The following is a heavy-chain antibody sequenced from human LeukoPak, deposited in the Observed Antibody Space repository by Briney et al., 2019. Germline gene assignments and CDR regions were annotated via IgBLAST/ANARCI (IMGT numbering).Heavy chain of an antibody. Sequence: SETLSLTCAVCGGSFSGYYWSWIRQPPGKVLEWMGEINHSGSTNYNPSLKSRVTISVDTSKNQFSLKLSSVTAADTAVYYCAICRSYYYGSGFSCWFDPWGQGTLVTVSS. D-gene: IGHD3-10*01. CDR2: INHSGST. CDR3: AICRSYYYGSGFSCWFDP. J-gene: IGHJ5*02. CDR1: GGSFSGYY. V-gene: IGHV4-34*01.